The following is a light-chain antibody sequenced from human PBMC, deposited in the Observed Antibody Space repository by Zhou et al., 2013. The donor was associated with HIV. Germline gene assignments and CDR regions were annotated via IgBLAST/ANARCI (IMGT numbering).Light chain of an antibody. CDR2: GAS. Sequence: EIVLTQSPGTLSLSPGERATLSCRASQSVSNNYVAWCQQKAGQAPRLLIFGASNRATAVPDRFSGSGSGTVFTLTISRLDPEDLAVFYCQQYGSSPVTFGLGTKVEIK. CDR1: QSVSNNY. CDR3: QQYGSSPVT. V-gene: IGKV3-20*01. J-gene: IGKJ1*01.